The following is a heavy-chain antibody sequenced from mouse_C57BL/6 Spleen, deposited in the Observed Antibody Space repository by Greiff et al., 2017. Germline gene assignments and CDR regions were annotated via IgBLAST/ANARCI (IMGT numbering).Heavy chain of an antibody. CDR1: GYSITSGYY. D-gene: IGHD2-13*01. J-gene: IGHJ4*01. Sequence: EVKLEESGPGLVKPSQSLSLTCSVTGYSITSGYYWNWIRQFPGNKLEWMGYISYDGSNNYNPSLKNRISITRDTSKNQFFLKLNSVTTEDTATYYCASRIYYGAYYAMDYWGQGTSVTVSS. CDR3: ASRIYYGAYYAMDY. CDR2: ISYDGSN. V-gene: IGHV3-6*01.